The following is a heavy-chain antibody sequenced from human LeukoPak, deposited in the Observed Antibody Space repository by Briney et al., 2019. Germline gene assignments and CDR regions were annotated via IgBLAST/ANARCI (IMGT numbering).Heavy chain of an antibody. V-gene: IGHV3-33*06. J-gene: IGHJ4*02. D-gene: IGHD6-19*01. CDR2: IWYDGSNK. CDR3: AKGWYSSGWYLDY. Sequence: GGSLRLSCAASGFTFSSYGMHWVRQAPGKGLEWVAVIWYDGSNKYYADSVKGRFTISRDNSKNTLYLQMNSLRAEDTAVYYCAKGWYSSGWYLDYWAREPWSPSPQ. CDR1: GFTFSSYG.